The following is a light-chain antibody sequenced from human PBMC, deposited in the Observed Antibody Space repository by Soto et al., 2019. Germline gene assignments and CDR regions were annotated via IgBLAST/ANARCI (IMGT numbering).Light chain of an antibody. V-gene: IGKV3-11*01. Sequence: IVLTQSPATLSLSPGERATLSCRAGQSVSTYLAWYQQKPGQAPRLCIYDASNRATGIPARFSGSGSGTDFTLTISRLEPEDFAVYYCQQYTSSLITFGQGTRLEIK. CDR3: QQYTSSLIT. J-gene: IGKJ5*01. CDR2: DAS. CDR1: QSVSTY.